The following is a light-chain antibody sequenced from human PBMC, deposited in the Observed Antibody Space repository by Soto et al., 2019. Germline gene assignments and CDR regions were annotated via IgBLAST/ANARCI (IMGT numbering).Light chain of an antibody. Sequence: QSALTQPASVSGSPGQSITISCTGSNSDVGAYNYVSWYQQHPGKAPKLMIFDVSNRPSGVSNRFSGSKSGNTASLTISGLQAEDDAYYYCSSGGSYSTPYVFGAGTKVTVL. CDR2: DVS. V-gene: IGLV2-14*01. CDR1: NSDVGAYNY. CDR3: SSGGSYSTPYV. J-gene: IGLJ1*01.